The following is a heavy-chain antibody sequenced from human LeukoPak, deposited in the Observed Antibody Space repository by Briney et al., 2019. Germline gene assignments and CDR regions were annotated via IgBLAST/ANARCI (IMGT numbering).Heavy chain of an antibody. Sequence: GGSLRLSCAASGFTFSSYWMHWVRQAPGKGLEWVATIEPDGSEKYYVDSVKGRFTISRDNAKNSLYLQMNSLRAEDTAVYYCARDGYNWNDAHAFDIWGQGTMVTVSS. J-gene: IGHJ3*02. D-gene: IGHD1-1*01. CDR1: GFTFSSYW. CDR2: IEPDGSEK. CDR3: ARDGYNWNDAHAFDI. V-gene: IGHV3-7*01.